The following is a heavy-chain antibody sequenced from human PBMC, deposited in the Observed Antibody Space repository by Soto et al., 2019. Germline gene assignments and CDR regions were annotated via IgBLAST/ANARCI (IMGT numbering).Heavy chain of an antibody. CDR2: IYYSGRT. V-gene: IGHV4-30-4*01. J-gene: IGHJ4*02. CDR3: ARDRSNSPDYFDF. CDR1: GGSIDNCEYY. Sequence: QVQLQESGPGLVKPSQTLSLTCTVSGGSIDNCEYYWTWIRQPPGKGLEWVAYIYYSGRTNYNPSLNSRLTISLDTSKNQFSLRLTSVSAADTAMYYCARDRSNSPDYFDFWGQGTLVTVSS. D-gene: IGHD6-6*01.